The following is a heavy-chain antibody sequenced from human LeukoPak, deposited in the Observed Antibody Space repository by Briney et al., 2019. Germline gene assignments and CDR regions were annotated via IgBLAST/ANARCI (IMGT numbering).Heavy chain of an antibody. V-gene: IGHV3-21*01. CDR1: GFTFSSYS. CDR3: ARDRDPTVTPAFDY. Sequence: GGSLRLSCAASGFTFSSYSMNWVRQAPGKGLEWVSSISSSSSYIYYADSVKGRFTISRDNAKNSLYLQMNSLRAEDTAVYYCARDRDPTVTPAFDYWGQGTLVTVSS. CDR2: ISSSSSYI. J-gene: IGHJ4*02. D-gene: IGHD4-17*01.